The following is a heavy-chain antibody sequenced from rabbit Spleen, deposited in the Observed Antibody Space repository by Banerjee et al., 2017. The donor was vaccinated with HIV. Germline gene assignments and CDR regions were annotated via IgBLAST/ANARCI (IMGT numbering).Heavy chain of an antibody. J-gene: IGHJ3*01. Sequence: QSLEESGGGLVQPEGSLTLTCTASGFDVSDTNWISWVRQAPGKGLEWIGYIDPIFHVTTYANWVNGRFSISRENTQNTVYLQLNSLTAADTATYFCARRIDWLGLYLWGQGTLVTVS. CDR2: IDPIFHVT. CDR1: GFDVSDTNW. D-gene: IGHD4-1*01. V-gene: IGHV1S43*01. CDR3: ARRIDWLGLYL.